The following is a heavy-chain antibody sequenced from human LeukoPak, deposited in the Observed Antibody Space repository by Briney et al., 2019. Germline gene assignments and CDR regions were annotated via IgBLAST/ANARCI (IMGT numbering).Heavy chain of an antibody. Sequence: GGSLRLSCAASTFTFSIFAMTWVRQAPGKGLEWVSAVSDSGASTYYADSVRGRFTISRDNSKNTLYLQMNSLRAEDTAVYYCARGGLHDYGDYWGQGTLVTVSS. V-gene: IGHV3-23*01. D-gene: IGHD5-24*01. CDR1: TFTFSIFA. J-gene: IGHJ4*02. CDR3: ARGGLHDYGDY. CDR2: VSDSGAST.